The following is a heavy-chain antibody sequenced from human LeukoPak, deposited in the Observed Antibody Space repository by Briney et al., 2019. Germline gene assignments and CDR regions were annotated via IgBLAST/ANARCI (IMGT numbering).Heavy chain of an antibody. CDR2: ISWDGSST. CDR1: GFTLHDYS. Sequence: GGSLRLSCAASGFTLHDYSMHWVRQVPGKALEWVSLISWDGSSTYYADSVKGRFNISRDNSKNSVYLQMKSLRTEDTALYYCAKGPNPQLWFGEFDSWGQGTQVTVSS. D-gene: IGHD3-10*01. J-gene: IGHJ4*02. V-gene: IGHV3-43*01. CDR3: AKGPNPQLWFGEFDS.